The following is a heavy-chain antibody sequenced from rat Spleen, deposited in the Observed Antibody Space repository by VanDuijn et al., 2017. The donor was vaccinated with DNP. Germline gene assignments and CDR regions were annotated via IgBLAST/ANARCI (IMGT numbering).Heavy chain of an antibody. CDR1: GFTFSSYW. J-gene: IGHJ2*01. D-gene: IGHD1-6*01. CDR3: AKDPEYYGFQGYFDY. Sequence: EVQLVETGGGLVQPGRSLKVSCVASGFTFSSYWMYWIRQTPEKGLEWVASIDTDGDNSYYLDSVKGRFTISRDNTGNTVYLQMNSLRFDDTATYYCAKDPEYYGFQGYFDYWGQGVMVTVSS. CDR2: IDTDGDNS. V-gene: IGHV5-58*01.